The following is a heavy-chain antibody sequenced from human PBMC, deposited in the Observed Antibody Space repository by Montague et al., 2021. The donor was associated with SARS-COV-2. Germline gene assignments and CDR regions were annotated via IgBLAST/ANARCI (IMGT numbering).Heavy chain of an antibody. CDR2: VSHTGST. Sequence: SETLSLTCSVSGGSFSPYYWTWIRQTHGKGLEWIGYVSHTGSTNYNPSLKSRVTISVDTSKNQFSLKLSSVTAADTAAYYCARHGCSSGRHRCGFGPWGQGTLVTVSS. CDR1: GGSFSPYY. CDR3: ARHGCSSGRHRCGFGP. V-gene: IGHV4-59*08. D-gene: IGHD6-19*01. J-gene: IGHJ5*02.